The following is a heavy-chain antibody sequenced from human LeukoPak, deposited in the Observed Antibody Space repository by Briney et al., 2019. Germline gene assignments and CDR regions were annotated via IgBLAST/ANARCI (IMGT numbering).Heavy chain of an antibody. D-gene: IGHD1-26*01. V-gene: IGHV1-2*02. CDR1: GYTFNGYY. Sequence: GASVKVSCKASGYTFNGYYMHWVRQAPGQGLEWMGWINPNSGGTNYAQKFQGRVTMTRDTSISTAYMELSRLRSDDTTVYYCARGMEPYYYMDVWGKGTTVTISS. CDR3: ARGMEPYYYMDV. J-gene: IGHJ6*03. CDR2: INPNSGGT.